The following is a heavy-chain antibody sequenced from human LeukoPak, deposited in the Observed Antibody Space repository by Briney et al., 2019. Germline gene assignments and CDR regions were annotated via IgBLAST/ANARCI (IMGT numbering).Heavy chain of an antibody. CDR2: ISYDGGDP. CDR1: RFTFSNYA. Sequence: PGGSLRLSCAASRFTFSNYAMSWVRQAPGKGLEWVSRISYDGGDPSYADSVKGRFTISRDNAKNTLYLQMNSLTAEDTAVYYCARGYSSRLYNWLDPWGQGTLVTVSS. J-gene: IGHJ5*02. CDR3: ARGYSSRLYNWLDP. D-gene: IGHD6-13*01. V-gene: IGHV3-74*01.